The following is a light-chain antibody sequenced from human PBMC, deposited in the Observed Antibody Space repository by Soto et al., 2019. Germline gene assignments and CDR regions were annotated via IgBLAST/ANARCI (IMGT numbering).Light chain of an antibody. V-gene: IGLV1-40*01. CDR2: GNS. J-gene: IGLJ1*01. Sequence: QSVLTQPPSVSGAPGHRVTISCTGSSSNIGAGYNVHWYQQLPGTAPKLLIYGNSNRPSGVPDRFSGSKSGTSASLAITGLQSEDEADDYCQSYDSSLSGFYVFGNGTKVTVL. CDR3: QSYDSSLSGFYV. CDR1: SSNIGAGYN.